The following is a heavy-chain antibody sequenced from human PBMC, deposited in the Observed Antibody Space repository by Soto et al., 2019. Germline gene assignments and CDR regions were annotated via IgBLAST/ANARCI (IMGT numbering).Heavy chain of an antibody. CDR3: ARHNYGSGSTYFDY. CDR2: ISYTGST. CDR1: GDTIRREY. Sequence: SQTLSLTCSVSGDTIRREYWNWIRQPPGKRLEWIGYISYTGSTNYNPSLKSRVTISVDTSKNQFSLKLNSMTAADTAVYYCARHNYGSGSTYFDYWGQGTLVPVSS. V-gene: IGHV4-59*08. D-gene: IGHD3-10*01. J-gene: IGHJ4*02.